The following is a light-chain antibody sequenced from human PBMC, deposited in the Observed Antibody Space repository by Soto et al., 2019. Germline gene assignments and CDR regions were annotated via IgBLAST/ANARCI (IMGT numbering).Light chain of an antibody. CDR3: QQYGHSPWT. J-gene: IGKJ1*01. CDR2: DAS. V-gene: IGKV3-20*01. CDR1: QSVSSNY. Sequence: DIVLTQSPGTLSLSPGERATLSCRASQSVSSNYLAWYQQKPGQAPRLLIYDASSGDSGIPDRFSGSGSGTDFTLTIDRLEPEDVAVYYCQQYGHSPWTFGQGTKVEIK.